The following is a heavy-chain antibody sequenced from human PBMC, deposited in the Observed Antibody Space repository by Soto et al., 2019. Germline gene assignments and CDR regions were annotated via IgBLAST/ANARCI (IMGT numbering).Heavy chain of an antibody. J-gene: IGHJ6*02. CDR3: ARPRDVYNYYYYGMDV. CDR1: GGTFSSYT. V-gene: IGHV1-69*02. CDR2: IIPILGIA. D-gene: IGHD4-4*01. Sequence: QVQLVQSGAEVKKPGSSVKVSCKASGGTFSSYTISWVRQAPGQGLEWMGRIIPILGIANYAQKFQGRVTITADKSTSTAYMELSSLRSEDTAVYYCARPRDVYNYYYYGMDVWGQGTTVTVSS.